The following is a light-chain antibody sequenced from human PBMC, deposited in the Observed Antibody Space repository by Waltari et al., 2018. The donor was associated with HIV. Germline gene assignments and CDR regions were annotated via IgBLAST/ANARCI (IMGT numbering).Light chain of an antibody. CDR1: SSDIGDSNY. CDR2: MVD. V-gene: IGLV2-14*01. J-gene: IGLJ3*02. Sequence: QSALAQPASVSGSPGQSITVSCTGTSSDIGDSNYVSWHQQHPGKAPPLILYMVDKRPLGVSNRFSGSKEGNTASLTISGRQGEDEADCYCSSYTDTHTLLFGGGTKVTVL. CDR3: SSYTDTHTLL.